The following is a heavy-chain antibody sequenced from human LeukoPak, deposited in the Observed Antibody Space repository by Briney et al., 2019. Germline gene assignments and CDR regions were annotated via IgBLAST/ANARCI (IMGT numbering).Heavy chain of an antibody. V-gene: IGHV1-69*13. D-gene: IGHD3-10*01. J-gene: IGHJ4*02. CDR3: ARVYGSGIPLAD. CDR1: GGTFSSYA. Sequence: GASVKVSCKASGGTFSSYAISWVRQAPGQGLEWMGGIIPIFGTANYAQKFQGRVTITADESTSTAYMELSSLRSEDTAVYYCARVYGSGIPLADWGQGTLVTVSS. CDR2: IIPIFGTA.